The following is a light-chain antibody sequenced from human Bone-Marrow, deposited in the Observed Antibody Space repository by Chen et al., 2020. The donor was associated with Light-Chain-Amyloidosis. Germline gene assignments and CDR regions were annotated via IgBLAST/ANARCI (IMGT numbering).Light chain of an antibody. V-gene: IGLV3-21*02. J-gene: IGLJ3*02. CDR3: QVWDRSSDRPV. CDR2: EDS. Sequence: SYVLTQPSSVSVAPGQTATIAYGGNNIGSTSVHWYQQTPGQAPLLVVYEDSDRPSGIPERLSGSNAGNTATLTISRVEAGDEADYYCQVWDRSSDRPVFGGGTKLTVL. CDR1: NIGSTS.